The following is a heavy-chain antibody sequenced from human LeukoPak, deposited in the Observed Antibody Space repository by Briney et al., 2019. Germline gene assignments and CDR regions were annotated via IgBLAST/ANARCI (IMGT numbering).Heavy chain of an antibody. CDR2: ISGSGGST. CDR1: GFTFSTYA. CDR3: AKDSAGWAGDYDYFDY. J-gene: IGHJ4*02. D-gene: IGHD4-17*01. Sequence: GGSLRLSCAASGFTFSTYAMSWVRQAPGKGLEWVSAISGSGGSTYYAGSVKGRFTLSRDNSKNTLYLQMNSLRAEDTAVYYCAKDSAGWAGDYDYFDYWGQGTLVTVSS. V-gene: IGHV3-23*01.